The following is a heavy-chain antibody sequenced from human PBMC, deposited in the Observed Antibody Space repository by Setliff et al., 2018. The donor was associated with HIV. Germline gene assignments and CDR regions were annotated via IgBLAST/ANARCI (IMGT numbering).Heavy chain of an antibody. D-gene: IGHD6-13*01. CDR1: GGSVSSGGYY. CDR3: ARGIAAAGR. V-gene: IGHV4-31*03. Sequence: PSETLSLTCTVSGGSVSSGGYYWSWIRQHPGKGLEWIGYIYYSGKNYYNPSLKSRVTISLDRSKNQFSLKLTSVTAADTAVYYCARGIAAAGRWGQGTLVTVSS. J-gene: IGHJ4*02. CDR2: IYYSGKN.